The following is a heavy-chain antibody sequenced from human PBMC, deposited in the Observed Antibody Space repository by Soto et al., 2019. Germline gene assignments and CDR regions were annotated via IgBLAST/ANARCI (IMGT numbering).Heavy chain of an antibody. Sequence: EVQLVESGGGLVQPGGSLRLSCAASGFTFSNYAMHWVRQAPGKGLEYVSAISSHGDSTYYANSVKGRFTISSDNYKNTLYIQMGSLRTEEMAVYYCARSDGYISDYWGQGTLVTVSS. D-gene: IGHD5-12*01. CDR3: ARSDGYISDY. J-gene: IGHJ4*02. V-gene: IGHV3-64*01. CDR2: ISSHGDST. CDR1: GFTFSNYA.